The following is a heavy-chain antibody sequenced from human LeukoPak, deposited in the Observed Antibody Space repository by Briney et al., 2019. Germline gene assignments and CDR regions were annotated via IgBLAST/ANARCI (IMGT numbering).Heavy chain of an antibody. CDR3: ARGVVPAARRSLGRFYFDY. Sequence: SETLSLTCTVSGGSISSYYWSWIRQPPGKGLEWIGYIYYSGSTNYNPSLKSRVTISVDTSKNQFSLKLSSVTAADTAVYYCARGVVPAARRSLGRFYFDYWGQGTLVTVSP. CDR1: GGSISSYY. D-gene: IGHD2-2*01. J-gene: IGHJ4*02. CDR2: IYYSGST. V-gene: IGHV4-59*01.